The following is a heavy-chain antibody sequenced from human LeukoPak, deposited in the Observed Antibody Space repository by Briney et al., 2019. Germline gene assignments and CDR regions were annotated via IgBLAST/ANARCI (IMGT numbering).Heavy chain of an antibody. CDR1: GFTFSSYW. J-gene: IGHJ4*02. V-gene: IGHV3-7*01. CDR2: IKQDGSEK. Sequence: PGGSLRLSCAASGFTFSSYWMSWVRQAPGKGLEWVANIKQDGSEKYYVDSVKGRFTISRDNAKNSLYLQMNSLRAEDTAVYYCARGVWQLVLHPSHFDYWGQGTLVTVSS. CDR3: ARGVWQLVLHPSHFDY. D-gene: IGHD6-13*01.